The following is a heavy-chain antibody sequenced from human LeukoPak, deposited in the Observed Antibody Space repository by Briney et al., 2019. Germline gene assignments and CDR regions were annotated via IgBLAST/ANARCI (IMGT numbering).Heavy chain of an antibody. J-gene: IGHJ6*02. CDR2: INAGNGNT. CDR3: ARDLCSSTSCYFFYYYYGMDV. V-gene: IGHV1-3*01. D-gene: IGHD2-2*01. CDR1: GYTFTSYA. Sequence: ASVKVSCKASGYTFTSYAMHWVRQAPGQRLEWMGWINAGNGNTKYSQKFQGRVTITRDTSASTAYMELSSLRSEDTAVYYCARDLCSSTSCYFFYYYYGMDVWGQGTTVTVSS.